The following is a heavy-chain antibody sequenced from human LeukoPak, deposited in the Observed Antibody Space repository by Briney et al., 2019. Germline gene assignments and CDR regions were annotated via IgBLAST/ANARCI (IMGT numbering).Heavy chain of an antibody. CDR3: APYEGSGLNKKDV. CDR2: IYPGDSSV. CDR1: GYSFTNFW. V-gene: IGHV5-51*01. D-gene: IGHD1/OR15-1a*01. J-gene: IGHJ6*04. Sequence: GESLKISCEASGYSFTNFWIAWVRQMPGKGLEWMGIIYPGDSSVRYNPSFEGQVSFSSDKSISTAYLQWSSLKASDTAIYFWAPYEGSGLNKKDVWGKRDHGHRLL.